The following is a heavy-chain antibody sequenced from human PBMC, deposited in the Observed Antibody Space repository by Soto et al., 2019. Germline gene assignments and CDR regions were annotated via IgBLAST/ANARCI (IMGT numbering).Heavy chain of an antibody. J-gene: IGHJ6*02. Sequence: GGSLRLSCATSGLPFSGCFMHLVRPASGKGLEWVGHIRNKANNYAAAYAGSLKGRFTISRDDSKNTAYLQMDTLKTEDTAVYYCARSYGDDYYFGLDVWGQGTTVNVS. CDR1: GLPFSGCF. D-gene: IGHD4-17*01. CDR2: IRNKANNYAA. CDR3: ARSYGDDYYFGLDV. V-gene: IGHV3-73*01.